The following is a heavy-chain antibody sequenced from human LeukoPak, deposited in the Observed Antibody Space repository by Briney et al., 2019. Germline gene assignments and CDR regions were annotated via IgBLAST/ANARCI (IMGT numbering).Heavy chain of an antibody. D-gene: IGHD1-26*01. CDR2: INHSGST. J-gene: IGHJ3*02. CDR3: ASSSRVGAFDI. V-gene: IGHV4-34*01. Sequence: SETLSLTCAVYGGSFSGYYWSWIRQPPGKGLEWIGEINHSGSTNYNPSLKSRVTISVDTSKNQFSLKLSSVTAADTAVYYCASSSRVGAFDIWGQGTMVTVSS. CDR1: GGSFSGYY.